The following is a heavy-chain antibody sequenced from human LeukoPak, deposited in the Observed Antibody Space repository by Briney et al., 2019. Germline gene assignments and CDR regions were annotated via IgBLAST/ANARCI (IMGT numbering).Heavy chain of an antibody. V-gene: IGHV3-30-3*01. J-gene: IGHJ4*02. D-gene: IGHD5-12*01. CDR2: ISYDGSNK. CDR1: GFTFSSYA. Sequence: GGSLRLSCAASGFTFSSYAMSWVRQAPGKGLEWVAVISYDGSNKYYADSVKGRFTISRDNSKNTLYLQMNSLRAEDTAVYYCARDRGGGDSGYDSVFDYWGQGTLVTVSS. CDR3: ARDRGGGDSGYDSVFDY.